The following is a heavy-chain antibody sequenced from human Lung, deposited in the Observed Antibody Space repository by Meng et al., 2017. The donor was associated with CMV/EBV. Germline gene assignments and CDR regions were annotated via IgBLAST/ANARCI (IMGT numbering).Heavy chain of an antibody. CDR2: IRNRAYGGTT. CDR3: VKEHLPVFGVGLPGDC. Sequence: SCTASGFTFSDYAITWVRQAPGKGLEWVGLIRNRAYGGTTEYAASVRGRFTVSRDDSKNIAYLQMNSLKTKDTAVYSCVKEHLPVFGVGLPGDCXGQGXLVTFSS. J-gene: IGHJ4*02. CDR1: GFTFSDYA. D-gene: IGHD3-3*01. V-gene: IGHV3-49*04.